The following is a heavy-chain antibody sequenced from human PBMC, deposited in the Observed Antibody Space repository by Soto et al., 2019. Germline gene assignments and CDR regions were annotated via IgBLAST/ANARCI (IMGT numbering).Heavy chain of an antibody. CDR1: GFSFSGYS. D-gene: IGHD2-15*01. CDR3: AKRATTVPTPGNYFDC. Sequence: EVQLLESGGGLVQPGGSLRLSCAASGFSFSGYSMTWVRQAPGRGLEWVSTLTSRGTTFYADSVKGRFTISRDNSKNTLSLQMHSLRTEDTALYYCAKRATTVPTPGNYFDCWGQGTLVTVSS. J-gene: IGHJ4*02. CDR2: LTSRGTT. V-gene: IGHV3-23*01.